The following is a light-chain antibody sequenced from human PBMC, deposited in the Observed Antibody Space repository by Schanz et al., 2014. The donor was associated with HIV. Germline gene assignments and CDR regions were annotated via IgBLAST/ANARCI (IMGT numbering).Light chain of an antibody. CDR2: EVS. Sequence: QSALTQPPSASGSPGQSVTISCTGTSTDIGGYRYVSWYQQHPGKAPKLMIYEVSKRPSGVPDRFSGSKSGNTASLSISGLQAEDEADYYCGSHTTTSTLVFGGGTKLTVL. CDR1: STDIGGYRY. J-gene: IGLJ2*01. V-gene: IGLV2-8*01. CDR3: GSHTTTSTLV.